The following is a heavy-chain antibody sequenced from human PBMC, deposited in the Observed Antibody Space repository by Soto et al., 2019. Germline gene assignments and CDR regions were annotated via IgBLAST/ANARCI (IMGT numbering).Heavy chain of an antibody. CDR2: IYYSGST. CDR3: ARDTYCSGGSCYLPGAFDI. J-gene: IGHJ3*02. V-gene: IGHV4-31*03. CDR1: GGSISSGGYY. Sequence: PSETLSLTCTVSGGSISSGGYYWSWIRQHPGKGLEWIGYIYYSGSTYYNPSLKSRVTISVDTSKNQSSLKLSSVTAADTAVYYCARDTYCSGGSCYLPGAFDIWGQGTMVTVSS. D-gene: IGHD2-15*01.